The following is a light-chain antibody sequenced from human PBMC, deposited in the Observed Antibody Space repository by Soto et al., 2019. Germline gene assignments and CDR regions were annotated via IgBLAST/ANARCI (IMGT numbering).Light chain of an antibody. CDR3: QQSYSSPLT. CDR2: ATS. Sequence: DIHMTQSPSSLSASVGDRVTITCRASQSIKKFLNWYQQRPGKAPSALIHATSTLQNGVSSRFSGSGSDTDFTLTITSLQPEDFATYFRQQSYSSPLTFGGGTKVEL. V-gene: IGKV1-39*01. J-gene: IGKJ4*01. CDR1: QSIKKF.